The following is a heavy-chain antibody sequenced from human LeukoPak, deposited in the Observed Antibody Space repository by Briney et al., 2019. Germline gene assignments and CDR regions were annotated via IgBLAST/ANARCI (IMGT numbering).Heavy chain of an antibody. Sequence: GRSLRLSCTASGFTFGDYAMSWVRQAPGKGLEWVGFIRSKAYGGTTEYAASVKGRFTTSRDDSKSIAYLQMNSLKTEDTAVYYCTRGGVDSSGYQSDYWGQGTLVTVSS. CDR3: TRGGVDSSGYQSDY. CDR1: GFTFGDYA. CDR2: IRSKAYGGTT. D-gene: IGHD3-22*01. V-gene: IGHV3-49*04. J-gene: IGHJ4*02.